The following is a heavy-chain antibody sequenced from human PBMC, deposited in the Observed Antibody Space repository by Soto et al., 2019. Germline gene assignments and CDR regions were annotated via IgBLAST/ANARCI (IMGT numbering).Heavy chain of an antibody. J-gene: IGHJ6*03. CDR1: GLTFNTYA. V-gene: IGHV3-23*01. CDR3: XXXXXXXXXXYFYMDV. Sequence: EVQLLESGGGLVQPGGSLRLSCVASGLTFNTYAMSWVRQAPGRGLDWVSGISGSGGRTDYADSVKGRFTIXRDNSKNTXXXXXXXXXVXXXXXXXXXXXXXXXXXXYFYMDVWGGGTTVYVSS. CDR2: ISGSGGRT.